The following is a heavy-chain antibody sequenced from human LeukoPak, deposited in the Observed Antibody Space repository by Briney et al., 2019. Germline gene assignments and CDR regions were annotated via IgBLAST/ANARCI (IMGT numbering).Heavy chain of an antibody. Sequence: PGGSLRLSCAASGFTVSSNYMNWVRQAPGKGLEWVSVTYSGGSTYYADSVKGRFTISRDNSKNTLYLQMNSLRADDTAVYFCARDGRGSGSYSSRVGSYYYYGMDVWGQGTTVTVSS. CDR3: ARDGRGSGSYSSRVGSYYYYGMDV. V-gene: IGHV3-66*02. J-gene: IGHJ6*02. CDR2: TYSGGST. D-gene: IGHD3-10*01. CDR1: GFTVSSNY.